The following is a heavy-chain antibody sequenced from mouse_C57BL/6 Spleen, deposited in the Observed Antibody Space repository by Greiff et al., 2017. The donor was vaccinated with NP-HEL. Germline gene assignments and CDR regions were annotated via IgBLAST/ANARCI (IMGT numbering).Heavy chain of an antibody. V-gene: IGHV1-18*01. Sequence: EVQLQESGPGLVKPGASVKIPCKASGYTFTDYNMAWVKQSHGKSLEWIGDINPNNGGTIYNQKFKGKATFTVDKSSRTAYMELRRLTSEDTAVYDCARSALYYYGSSYGYYAMDYWGQGTSVTVSS. CDR1: GYTFTDYN. D-gene: IGHD1-1*01. CDR3: ARSALYYYGSSYGYYAMDY. J-gene: IGHJ4*01. CDR2: INPNNGGT.